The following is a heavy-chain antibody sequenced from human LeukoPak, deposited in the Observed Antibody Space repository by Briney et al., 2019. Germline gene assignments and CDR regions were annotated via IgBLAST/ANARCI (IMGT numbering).Heavy chain of an antibody. CDR1: GFTFSSYW. V-gene: IGHV3-7*01. D-gene: IGHD2-8*01. Sequence: GGSPRLSCAASGFTFSSYWMSWVRQAPGKGLEWVANIKQDGSEKYYVDSVKGRFTISRDNAKNSLYLQMNSLRAEDTAVYYCARAGDPKVMVYVDYWGQGTLVTVSS. CDR2: IKQDGSEK. J-gene: IGHJ4*02. CDR3: ARAGDPKVMVYVDY.